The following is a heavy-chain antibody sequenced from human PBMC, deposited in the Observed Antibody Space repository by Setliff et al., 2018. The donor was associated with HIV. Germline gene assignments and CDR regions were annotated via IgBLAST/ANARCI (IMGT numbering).Heavy chain of an antibody. Sequence: PSETLSLTCNVSSGSVNNYWWTWIRQPPGKGLEWIGYIYYSGSTYYNPSLKSRVTISVDTSKNQFSLNLSSVIAADTAIYFCARFTVVVFGAGEPSWFDPWGQGILVTVSS. J-gene: IGHJ5*02. D-gene: IGHD2-15*01. CDR3: ARFTVVVFGAGEPSWFDP. CDR1: SGSVNNYW. CDR2: IYYSGST. V-gene: IGHV4-59*08.